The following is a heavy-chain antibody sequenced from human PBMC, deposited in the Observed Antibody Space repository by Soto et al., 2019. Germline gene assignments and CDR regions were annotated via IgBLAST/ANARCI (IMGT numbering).Heavy chain of an antibody. CDR3: AHSPPPTVTTSAEYFQH. CDR1: GFSLSTRGVG. Sequence: QITLRESGPPLVKPTQTLTLTCTFSGFSLSTRGVGVGWIRQPPGKALHCLALIYWDDDKRYSPSLKSRRTNTKDTSKNQVVLTMTNLDPVDTATYYCAHSPPPTVTTSAEYFQHWGQGTLVTVSS. CDR2: IYWDDDK. J-gene: IGHJ1*01. D-gene: IGHD4-17*01. V-gene: IGHV2-5*02.